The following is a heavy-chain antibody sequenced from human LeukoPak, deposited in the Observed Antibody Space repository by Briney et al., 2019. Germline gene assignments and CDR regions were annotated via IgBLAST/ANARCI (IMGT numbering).Heavy chain of an antibody. V-gene: IGHV4-34*01. CDR3: ARTTEAHSWRTRYYDYYMDV. CDR2: INHSGST. CDR1: SGSFSGYY. Sequence: SETLSLTCAIYSGSFSGYYWSWIRQPPGKGLEWIGEINHSGSTNYNPSLKSRLTISLDTSKNQFSLKLSSVTAADTAVYYCARTTEAHSWRTRYYDYYMDVWGKGTTVTVSS. D-gene: IGHD6-13*01. J-gene: IGHJ6*03.